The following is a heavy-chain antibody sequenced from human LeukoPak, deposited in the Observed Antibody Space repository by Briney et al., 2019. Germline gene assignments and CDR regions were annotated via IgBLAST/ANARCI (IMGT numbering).Heavy chain of an antibody. V-gene: IGHV3-23*01. J-gene: IGHJ3*02. CDR2: IGSSGGTT. CDR3: VKDPDPRYCSSTSCSPI. Sequence: PGGSLRLSCAASGFTFSNYAMSWVRQAPGKGLEWVSGIGSSGGTTYYADSVKGRFTISRDNSKNTLYLQMNSLRVEDTAVYYCVKDPDPRYCSSTSCSPIWGQGTMVTVSS. CDR1: GFTFSNYA. D-gene: IGHD2-2*01.